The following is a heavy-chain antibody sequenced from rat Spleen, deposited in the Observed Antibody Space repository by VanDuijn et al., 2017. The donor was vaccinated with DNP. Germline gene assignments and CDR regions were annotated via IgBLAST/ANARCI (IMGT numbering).Heavy chain of an antibody. J-gene: IGHJ2*01. CDR1: GFSLTSYG. D-gene: IGHD5-1*01. CDR3: AELGARGA. Sequence: VQLQESGPGLVQTTQTLSVTCTVSGFSLTSYGVHWVRQAPGKGLEWMGIIWGDGSTNYNSSLKSRLSISRDTSKSQVFLTMKSLQTDDTAVYDCAELGARGAWGQGVMVTVSS. CDR2: IWGDGST. V-gene: IGHV2-77*01.